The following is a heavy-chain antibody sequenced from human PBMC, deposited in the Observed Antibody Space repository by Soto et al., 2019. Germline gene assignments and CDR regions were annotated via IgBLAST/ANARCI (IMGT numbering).Heavy chain of an antibody. J-gene: IGHJ4*01. Sequence: ASVKVSCNASGGTFSSYAISWVRQAPGQGLEWMGGIIPIFGTANYAQKFQGRVTITADESTSTAYMELSSLRSEDTAVYYCARTHRYYYDSSGYYSPFDYCGHLTLFTAS. D-gene: IGHD3-22*01. CDR1: GGTFSSYA. CDR2: IIPIFGTA. V-gene: IGHV1-69*13. CDR3: ARTHRYYYDSSGYYSPFDY.